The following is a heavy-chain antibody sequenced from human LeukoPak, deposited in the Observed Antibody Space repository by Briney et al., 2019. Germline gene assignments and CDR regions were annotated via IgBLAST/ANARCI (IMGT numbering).Heavy chain of an antibody. V-gene: IGHV4-4*07. Sequence: SETLSLTCTVSGDSSSSYYWSWIRQPAGKGLEWIGRIYSSGNTNYNPSLKSRVTMSVDTSKNQFSLKLSSVTAADTAVYYCAREAYCSGGSCYSFISYWGQGTLVTVSS. CDR3: AREAYCSGGSCYSFISY. CDR2: IYSSGNT. J-gene: IGHJ4*02. D-gene: IGHD2-15*01. CDR1: GDSSSSYY.